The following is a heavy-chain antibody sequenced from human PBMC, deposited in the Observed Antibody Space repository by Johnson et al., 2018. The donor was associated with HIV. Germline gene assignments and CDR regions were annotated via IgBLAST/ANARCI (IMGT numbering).Heavy chain of an antibody. CDR3: ARKKATVFSTTSTNYAFDI. J-gene: IGHJ3*02. CDR1: GFTFSSYD. V-gene: IGHV3-13*01. CDR2: IGTAGDT. Sequence: VQLVESGGGLIQPGGSLRLSCAASGFTFSSYDMHWVRQATGKGLEWVSAIGTAGDTSYPDSVKGRFTISRDNSKNTLYLQMNSLRAEDTAVYYCARKKATVFSTTSTNYAFDIWGQGTMVTVSS. D-gene: IGHD1-1*01.